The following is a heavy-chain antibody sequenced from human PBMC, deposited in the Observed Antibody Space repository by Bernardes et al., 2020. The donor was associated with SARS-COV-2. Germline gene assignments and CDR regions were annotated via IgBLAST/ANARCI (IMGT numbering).Heavy chain of an antibody. CDR3: TTENLGYCSSTSCYGNWFDP. J-gene: IGHJ5*02. Sequence: GGSLRLSCAASGFTFSNAWMSWVRQAPGKGLEWVGRIKSKTDGGTTDYAAPVKGRFTISRDDSKNTLYLQMNSLKTEDTAVYYCTTENLGYCSSTSCYGNWFDPWGQGTLVTVSS. V-gene: IGHV3-15*01. D-gene: IGHD2-2*01. CDR2: IKSKTDGGTT. CDR1: GFTFSNAW.